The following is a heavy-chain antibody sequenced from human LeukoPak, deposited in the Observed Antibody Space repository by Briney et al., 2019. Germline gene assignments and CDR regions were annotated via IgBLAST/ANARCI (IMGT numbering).Heavy chain of an antibody. Sequence: PGGSLRLSCAASGFAFSSYYMSWVRQAPGKGLEWVANIKQGGNEKYDVDSVNGRFTISRDNAKNSLFLQMNTLRAEDTAVYYCARDLFPLVTNFGVLSYFDYWGQGTLVTVSS. CDR2: IKQGGNEK. V-gene: IGHV3-7*01. D-gene: IGHD3-3*01. CDR1: GFAFSSYY. CDR3: ARDLFPLVTNFGVLSYFDY. J-gene: IGHJ4*02.